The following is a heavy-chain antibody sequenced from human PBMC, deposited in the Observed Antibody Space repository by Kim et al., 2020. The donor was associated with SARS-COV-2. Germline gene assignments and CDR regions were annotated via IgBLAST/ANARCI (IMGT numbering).Heavy chain of an antibody. CDR3: ATSRGTSSSWYVY. Sequence: SETLSLTCAVYGGSFSGYYWSWIRQPPGKGLEWIGEINHSGSTNYNPSLKSRVTISVDTSKNQFSLKLSSVTAADTAVYYCATSRGTSSSWYVYWGQGTLVTVSS. J-gene: IGHJ4*02. V-gene: IGHV4-34*01. CDR1: GGSFSGYY. CDR2: INHSGST. D-gene: IGHD6-13*01.